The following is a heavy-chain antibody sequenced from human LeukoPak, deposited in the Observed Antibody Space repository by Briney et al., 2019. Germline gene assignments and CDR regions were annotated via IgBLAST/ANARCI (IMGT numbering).Heavy chain of an antibody. CDR1: GYTFTGYG. J-gene: IGHJ4*02. CDR3: ARGPGLAYNRAWDY. Sequence: EASVKVSCKASGYTFTGYGISWVRQAPGQGLEWMGWISAYNGNTNYAQKLQGRVTMTTDTSTSTAYMELRSLRSDDTAVYYCARGPGLAYNRAWDYWGQGTLVTVSS. D-gene: IGHD1-1*01. V-gene: IGHV1-18*01. CDR2: ISAYNGNT.